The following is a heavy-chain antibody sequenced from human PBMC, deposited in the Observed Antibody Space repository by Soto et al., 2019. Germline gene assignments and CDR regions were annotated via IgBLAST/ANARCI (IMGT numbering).Heavy chain of an antibody. V-gene: IGHV3-48*01. CDR3: ARDRNARQEIVYALLGY. D-gene: IGHD2-8*01. J-gene: IGHJ4*02. CDR2: ISGSSSMI. Sequence: EVQLVESGGGLVQPGGSLRLSCAASGFTFSSYSMTWVRQAPGKGLEWVSYISGSSSMIYYADSVKGRFTISRDNAKDSLYLQMNSLRAEDTAVYYCARDRNARQEIVYALLGYWGQGTLVTVSS. CDR1: GFTFSSYS.